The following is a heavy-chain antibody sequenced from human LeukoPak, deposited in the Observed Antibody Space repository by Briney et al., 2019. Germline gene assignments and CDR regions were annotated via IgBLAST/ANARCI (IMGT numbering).Heavy chain of an antibody. J-gene: IGHJ4*02. CDR2: IYHSGST. D-gene: IGHD2-2*01. CDR3: ARGRSGIVVVPADTIDY. Sequence: PSETLSLTCAVSGGSISSGGYSWGWIRQPPGKGLEWIGYIYHSGSTYYNPSLKSRVTISVDTSKNQFSLKLSSVTAADTAVYYCARGRSGIVVVPADTIDYWGQGTLVTVSS. CDR1: GGSISSGGYS. V-gene: IGHV4-30-2*01.